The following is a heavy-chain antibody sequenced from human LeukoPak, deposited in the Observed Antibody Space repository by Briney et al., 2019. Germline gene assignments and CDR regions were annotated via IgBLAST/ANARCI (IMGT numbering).Heavy chain of an antibody. Sequence: SETLSLTCTVSGYSVSSGYYWGWIRQPPGKGLEWIGTIYHSGSTYYNPSLKSRVTISVDTSKNQFSLKLTSVTAADTAVYYCARVRGYCSSTICYRYYFDYWGQGTLVTVSS. CDR1: GYSVSSGYY. CDR3: ARVRGYCSSTICYRYYFDY. J-gene: IGHJ4*02. CDR2: IYHSGST. V-gene: IGHV4-38-2*02. D-gene: IGHD2-2*01.